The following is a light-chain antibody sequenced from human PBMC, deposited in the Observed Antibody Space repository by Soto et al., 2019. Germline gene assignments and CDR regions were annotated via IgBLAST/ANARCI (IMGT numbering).Light chain of an antibody. J-gene: IGKJ1*01. CDR3: QQDNDWPPYT. CDR1: QSVSSN. Sequence: EIVMTQSPATLSVSPGERATLSCRASQSVSSNLVWYQQKPGQAPRLLIYETSTRATGVPARFSGSGSGTEFTLTISSLQSEDFAVYYCQQDNDWPPYTFGQGTKVEI. V-gene: IGKV3-15*01. CDR2: ETS.